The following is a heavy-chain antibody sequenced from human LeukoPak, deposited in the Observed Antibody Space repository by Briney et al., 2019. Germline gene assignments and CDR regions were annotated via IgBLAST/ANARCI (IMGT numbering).Heavy chain of an antibody. J-gene: IGHJ4*02. CDR1: GGTFSSYA. Sequence: GASVKVSCKASGGTFSSYAISWVRQAPGQGLEWMGWINPNSGDTGYAQRFQGRVTMTRDTSIRTIYMEIYMELTGLRFDDTALYYCARWDGYSSSPDYWGQGTLVTVSS. D-gene: IGHD6-13*01. CDR3: ARWDGYSSSPDY. CDR2: INPNSGDT. V-gene: IGHV1-2*02.